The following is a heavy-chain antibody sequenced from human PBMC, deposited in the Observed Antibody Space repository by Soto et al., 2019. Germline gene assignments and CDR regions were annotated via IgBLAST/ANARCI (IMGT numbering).Heavy chain of an antibody. CDR1: ADTFSSSA. V-gene: IGHV1-69*01. CDR3: ARDLLSKFHSYGIDV. CDR2: IIPFFHAA. D-gene: IGHD2-21*01. Sequence: QVQLVQSGAEVKKPGSSVKVSCKASADTFSSSAVSCVRHATGQGLEWMGGIIPFFHAANYAQRVQGRVTITADESTSTVYMELSSLRSEDTALDYCARDLLSKFHSYGIDVWGQGTTVTVSS. J-gene: IGHJ6*02.